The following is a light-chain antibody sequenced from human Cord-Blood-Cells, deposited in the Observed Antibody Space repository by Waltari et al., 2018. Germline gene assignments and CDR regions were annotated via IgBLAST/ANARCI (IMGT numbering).Light chain of an antibody. J-gene: IGKJ1*01. CDR2: GAS. CDR3: QQYNNWPRT. CDR1: QSVSSN. Sequence: EIVMTQSPATLSVSPGERATLSCRASQSVSSNLAWYQQTPGQAPRLLIYGASTRATGIPARFSGSGSGTEFTLTISSLQSEDFAVYYCQQYNNWPRTFCQGTKVEIK. V-gene: IGKV3-15*01.